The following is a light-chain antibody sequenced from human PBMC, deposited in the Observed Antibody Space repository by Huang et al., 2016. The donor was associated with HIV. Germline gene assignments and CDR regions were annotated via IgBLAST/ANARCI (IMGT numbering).Light chain of an antibody. CDR1: QVISSY. V-gene: IGKV1-39*01. CDR3: QQSYRTPVT. Sequence: DIQMDQSPSSLSASVGDRVTITCRSSQVISSYLNWYQQKAGQAPKLLIYGAITLQTGVPSRVSGSGSGTDFTLTISPLQPEDFATYYCQQSYRTPVTFGQGTKVEIK. CDR2: GAI. J-gene: IGKJ1*01.